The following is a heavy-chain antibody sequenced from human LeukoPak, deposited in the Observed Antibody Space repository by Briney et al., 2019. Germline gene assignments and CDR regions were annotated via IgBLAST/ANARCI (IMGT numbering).Heavy chain of an antibody. CDR1: GYSFTSYW. V-gene: IGHV5-51*01. CDR3: AKRAFGSGSYCDY. Sequence: GESLKISCKGSGYSFTSYWIGWVRQLPGKGLEWMGIIYPGDSDSRYSPSFQGQVTISADKSISTAYLQWSSLKASDTAMYYCAKRAFGSGSYCDYWGQGTLVTVSS. J-gene: IGHJ4*02. CDR2: IYPGDSDS. D-gene: IGHD3-10*01.